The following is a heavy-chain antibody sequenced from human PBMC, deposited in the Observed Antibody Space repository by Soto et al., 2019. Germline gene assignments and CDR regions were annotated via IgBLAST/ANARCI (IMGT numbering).Heavy chain of an antibody. D-gene: IGHD3-3*01. CDR2: ISAYNGNT. Sequence: QVQLVQSGAEVKKPGASVKVSCKASGYTFTSYGISWVRQALGQGLEWMGWISAYNGNTNYAQKLQGRVTMTTDTSTSTAYMELRSLRSDDTAVYYCARDSSNTIFGVVIFAWFDPWGQGTLVTVSS. J-gene: IGHJ5*02. CDR3: ARDSSNTIFGVVIFAWFDP. CDR1: GYTFTSYG. V-gene: IGHV1-18*01.